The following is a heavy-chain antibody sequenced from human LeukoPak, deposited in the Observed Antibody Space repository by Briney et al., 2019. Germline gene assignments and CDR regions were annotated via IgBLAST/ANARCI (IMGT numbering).Heavy chain of an antibody. CDR2: IYYSGST. CDR1: GDSISSDKW. Sequence: SETLSLTCAVSGDSISSDKWWSWVRQPPGKGLEWIGEIYYSGSTNYNPSLKSRVTISVDKSKTQFSLRLSSVTAADTAVYYCARSGRIFSPYYYMDVWGKGTTVTISS. D-gene: IGHD3-3*01. CDR3: ARSGRIFSPYYYMDV. J-gene: IGHJ6*03. V-gene: IGHV4-4*02.